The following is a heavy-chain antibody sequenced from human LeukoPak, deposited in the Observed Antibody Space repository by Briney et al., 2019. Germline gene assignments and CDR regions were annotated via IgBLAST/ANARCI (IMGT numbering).Heavy chain of an antibody. Sequence: PGGSLRLSCAASGFSLSSYAMSWVRQAPGKGLEWVSGISWNSGSIGYADSVKGRFTISRDNAKNSLYLQMNSLRAEDMALYYCAKGRDWNGYSGYEYWGQGTLVTVSS. CDR1: GFSLSSYA. V-gene: IGHV3-9*03. CDR3: AKGRDWNGYSGYEY. CDR2: ISWNSGSI. D-gene: IGHD5-12*01. J-gene: IGHJ4*02.